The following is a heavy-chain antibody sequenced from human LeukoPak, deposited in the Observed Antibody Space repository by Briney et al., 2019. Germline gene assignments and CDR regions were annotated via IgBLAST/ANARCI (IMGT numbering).Heavy chain of an antibody. Sequence: SQTLSLTCAISGDSVSSTNGVAWNWIRQSPSRGLEWLGRTYYRARWYNDYAESVKSRITVNPDTSKNQFSLQLNSVTPEDTAVYYCAREPSAYSYYFDYWGQGTLVTVSS. J-gene: IGHJ4*02. CDR3: AREPSAYSYYFDY. V-gene: IGHV6-1*01. CDR1: GDSVSSTNGVA. CDR2: TYYRARWYN. D-gene: IGHD3-3*01.